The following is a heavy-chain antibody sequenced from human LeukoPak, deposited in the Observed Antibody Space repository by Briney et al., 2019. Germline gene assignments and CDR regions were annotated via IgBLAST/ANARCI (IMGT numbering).Heavy chain of an antibody. D-gene: IGHD3/OR15-3a*01. V-gene: IGHV3-23*01. J-gene: IGHJ6*03. CDR2: ISGSGENT. Sequence: PGGSLRLSCAASGFTFSNYAMSWVRQAPGKGLEWVSFISGSGENTHYADSVKGRFTLSRDNSKNTLDLQMNSLRAEDTAVYYCAKSDLFDFWTGYHYYMDAWGKGTTVTVSS. CDR1: GFTFSNYA. CDR3: AKSDLFDFWTGYHYYMDA.